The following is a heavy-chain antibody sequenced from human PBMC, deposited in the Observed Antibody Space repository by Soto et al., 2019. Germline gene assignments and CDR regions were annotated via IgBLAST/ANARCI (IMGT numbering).Heavy chain of an antibody. CDR2: IYSGGST. J-gene: IGHJ4*02. Sequence: EVQLVESGGGLVQPGGSLRLSCAATGFTVSNNYMSWVRQAPGKGLEWVSVIYSGGSTYYADSVKGRFTISRDNSKNTLYLQMSSLRPEDSAVYYCATRSHLDNWGQGILVTVSS. CDR1: GFTVSNNY. CDR3: ATRSHLDN. V-gene: IGHV3-66*01.